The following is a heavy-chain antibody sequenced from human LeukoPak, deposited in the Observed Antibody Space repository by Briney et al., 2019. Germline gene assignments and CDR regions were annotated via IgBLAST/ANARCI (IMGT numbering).Heavy chain of an antibody. CDR2: ISSSSSTI. Sequence: GGSLRLSCAASGFTFSSYSMNWVRQAPGKGLEWVSYISSSSSTIYYADSVKGRFTISRDNAKNSLYLQMNSLRAEDTAVYYCARRASSSFAYYYMDVWGKGTTVTVSS. V-gene: IGHV3-48*01. D-gene: IGHD6-6*01. CDR3: ARRASSSFAYYYMDV. CDR1: GFTFSSYS. J-gene: IGHJ6*03.